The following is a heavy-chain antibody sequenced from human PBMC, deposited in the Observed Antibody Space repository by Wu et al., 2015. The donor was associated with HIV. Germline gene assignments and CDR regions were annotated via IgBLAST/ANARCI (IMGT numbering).Heavy chain of an antibody. D-gene: IGHD2-15*01. Sequence: QVQLVQSGAEVKKPGASVKVSCKASGYTFTSYGISWVRQAPGQGLEWMGWISAYNGNTNYAQKLQGRVTMTTDTSTSTAYMELRSLRSDDTAVYYCARLYCSGGSCYYTWFDPWGQGTLVTVSS. CDR1: GYTFTSYG. J-gene: IGHJ5*02. CDR2: ISAYNGNT. CDR3: ARLYCSGGSCYYTWFDP. V-gene: IGHV1-18*01.